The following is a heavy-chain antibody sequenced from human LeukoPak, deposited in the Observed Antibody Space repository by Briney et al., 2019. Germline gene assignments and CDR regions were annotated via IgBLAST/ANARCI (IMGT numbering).Heavy chain of an antibody. CDR3: ARTSGEWPEFDY. CDR2: IIPIFGTA. J-gene: IGHJ4*02. Sequence: AASVKVSCKASGGTFSSYAISWVRQAPGQGLEWMGGIIPIFGTANYAQKFQGRVTITADESTSTAYMELSSLRSEDTAVYYCARTSGEWPEFDYWGQGTLVTVSS. V-gene: IGHV1-69*01. D-gene: IGHD3-3*01. CDR1: GGTFSSYA.